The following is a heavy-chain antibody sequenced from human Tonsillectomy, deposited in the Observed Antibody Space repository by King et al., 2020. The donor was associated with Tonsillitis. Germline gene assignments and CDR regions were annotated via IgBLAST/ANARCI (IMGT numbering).Heavy chain of an antibody. CDR3: ATSRRVRGVIYPWAFDI. Sequence: VQLVESGGGLVKPGGSLRLSCAASGFTFSSYTMNWVRQAPGKGLEWVSSITTTSNYIYYADSVKGRFTISRDNAKNSLFLQMNSLRAEDTAVYYCATSRRVRGVIYPWAFDIWGQGTMVTVSS. D-gene: IGHD3-10*01. CDR2: ITTTSNYI. CDR1: GFTFSSYT. V-gene: IGHV3-21*01. J-gene: IGHJ3*02.